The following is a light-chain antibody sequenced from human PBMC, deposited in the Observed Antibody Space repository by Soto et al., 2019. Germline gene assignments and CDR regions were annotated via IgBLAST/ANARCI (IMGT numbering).Light chain of an antibody. CDR1: QSVSSN. CDR2: GAS. Sequence: EIVMTQSPATLSVSPGERATLSCRASQSVSSNLAWYQQKPGQAPRLLIYGASTRATGIPARFSGSGSGTEFTLTITSLESEDFAVYYCQHYHNWPPWTFGQGTNVE. J-gene: IGKJ1*01. V-gene: IGKV3-15*01. CDR3: QHYHNWPPWT.